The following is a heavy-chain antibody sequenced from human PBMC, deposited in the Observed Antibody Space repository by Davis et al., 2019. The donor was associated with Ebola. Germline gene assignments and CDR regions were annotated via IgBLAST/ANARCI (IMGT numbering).Heavy chain of an antibody. D-gene: IGHD6-19*01. CDR1: GGSIRSDY. CDR2: IYYSGST. CDR3: ARQGRSGWYGT. J-gene: IGHJ5*02. Sequence: SETLSLTCTVSGGSIRSDYWSWIRQPPGKGLEWIGYIYYSGSTNYNPSLKSRVTISVDTSKNQFSLKLSSVTAADTAVYYCARQGRSGWYGTWGQGTLVTVSS. V-gene: IGHV4-59*08.